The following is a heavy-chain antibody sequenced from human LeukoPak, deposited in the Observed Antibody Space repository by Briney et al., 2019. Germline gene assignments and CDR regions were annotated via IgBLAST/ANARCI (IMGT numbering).Heavy chain of an antibody. J-gene: IGHJ4*02. CDR3: AKINSRDGYDYDSFDY. Sequence: GGSLRLSCAASGFTFDTYAMTWVRQAPGKGLEWVSSISGKTGTTYYADSVKGRFTIPRDSSKTTLYLQMNSLRAEDTAVYYCAKINSRDGYDYDSFDYWGQGTLVTVSS. CDR1: GFTFDTYA. CDR2: ISGKTGTT. V-gene: IGHV3-23*01. D-gene: IGHD5-24*01.